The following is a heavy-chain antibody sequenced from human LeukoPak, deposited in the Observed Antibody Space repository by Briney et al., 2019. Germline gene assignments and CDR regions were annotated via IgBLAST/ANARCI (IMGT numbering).Heavy chain of an antibody. CDR1: GGTFSSYA. CDR3: ARECGDIVVVPAAMAWFDP. D-gene: IGHD2-2*01. J-gene: IGHJ5*02. CDR2: IIPILGIA. Sequence: ASVKVSCKASGGTFSSYAISWVRQAPGQGLEWMGRIIPILGIANYAQKFQGRVTITADKSTSTAYMELSSLRSEDTAVYYCARECGDIVVVPAAMAWFDPWGQGTLVTVSS. V-gene: IGHV1-69*04.